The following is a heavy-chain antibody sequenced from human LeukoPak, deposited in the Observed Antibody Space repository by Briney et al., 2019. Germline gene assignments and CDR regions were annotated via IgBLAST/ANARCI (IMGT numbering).Heavy chain of an antibody. CDR1: GYTFTSYD. V-gene: IGHV1-8*01. CDR2: MNRNSGNT. J-gene: IGHJ4*02. CDR3: ARGYTGYDTLAPKRTYYFDY. D-gene: IGHD3-9*01. Sequence: ASVKVSCKASGYTFTSYDINWVRQAPGQGLEWLGWMNRNSGNTGYAQKFQGRVTMTRNTSISTAHMELSSLRSEDTAVYYCARGYTGYDTLAPKRTYYFDYWGQGTLVTVSS.